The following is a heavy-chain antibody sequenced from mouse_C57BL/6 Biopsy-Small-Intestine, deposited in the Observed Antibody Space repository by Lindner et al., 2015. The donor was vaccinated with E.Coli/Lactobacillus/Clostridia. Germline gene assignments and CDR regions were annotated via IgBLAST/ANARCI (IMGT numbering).Heavy chain of an antibody. V-gene: IGHV1-47*01. CDR3: ARGGYYAPFDY. J-gene: IGHJ2*01. D-gene: IGHD2-3*01. CDR1: GYTFTTYP. Sequence: VQLQESGAELARPGASVKMSCKASGYTFTTYPIEWMKQNHGKSLEWIGNFHPYNDDSKYNEKFKGKATLTVDKSSSTVYLELSRLISDDSAVYYCARGGYYAPFDYWGQGATLTVSS. CDR2: FHPYNDDS.